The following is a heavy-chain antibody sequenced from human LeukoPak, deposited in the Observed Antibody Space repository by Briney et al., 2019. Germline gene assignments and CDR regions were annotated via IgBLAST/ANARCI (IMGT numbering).Heavy chain of an antibody. CDR2: INPSGGST. V-gene: IGHV1-46*01. D-gene: IGHD3-22*01. Sequence: ASVEVSCKASGYTFTSYYMHWVRQAPGQGLEWMGIINPSGGSTSYAQKFQGRVTMTRDTSTSTVYMELSSLRSEDTAVYYCARDWYYDSSGYYTTGYYFDYWGQGTLVTVSS. CDR3: ARDWYYDSSGYYTTGYYFDY. J-gene: IGHJ4*02. CDR1: GYTFTSYY.